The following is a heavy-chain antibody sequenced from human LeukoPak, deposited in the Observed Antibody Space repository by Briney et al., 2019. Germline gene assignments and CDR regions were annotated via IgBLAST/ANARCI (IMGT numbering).Heavy chain of an antibody. Sequence: ASVKVSCKASGYTFTSYYMHWVRQAPGQGLEWMGIINPSGGSTSYAQKFQGRVTMTRDTSTSTVYMELSSLRSEDTAVYYCARDTHYYGSGSPFDYWGQGTLVTVSS. CDR2: INPSGGST. CDR1: GYTFTSYY. CDR3: ARDTHYYGSGSPFDY. J-gene: IGHJ4*02. D-gene: IGHD3-10*01. V-gene: IGHV1-46*01.